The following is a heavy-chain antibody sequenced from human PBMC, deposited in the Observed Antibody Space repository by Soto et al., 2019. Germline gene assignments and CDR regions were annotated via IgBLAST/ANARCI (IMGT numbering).Heavy chain of an antibody. Sequence: SLRLSCAASGFTFSGDAMNWVRQAPGKGLEWVSSISTTSTYIYYADSVKGRFTISRGNANNSLHLQMNSLRAEDTAVYYCVRDYVMDVWGQGTTVTVSS. CDR3: VRDYVMDV. CDR2: ISTTSTYI. CDR1: GFTFSGDA. J-gene: IGHJ6*02. V-gene: IGHV3-21*01. D-gene: IGHD3-10*02.